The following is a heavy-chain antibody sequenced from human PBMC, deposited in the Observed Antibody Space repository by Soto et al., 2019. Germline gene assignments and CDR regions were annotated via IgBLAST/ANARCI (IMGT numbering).Heavy chain of an antibody. J-gene: IGHJ4*02. V-gene: IGHV3-48*03. CDR2: ISYSGSTI. D-gene: IGHD3-22*01. CDR1: GFTFSIYE. Sequence: GGSLRLSCAASGFTFSIYELNWVRQAPGKGLDWVSYISYSGSTIYYADSVKGRITISRDNAKNSLYLQMNSLRADDTAVYYCARGLRDYYDRSGLYYWGQGT. CDR3: ARGLRDYYDRSGLYY.